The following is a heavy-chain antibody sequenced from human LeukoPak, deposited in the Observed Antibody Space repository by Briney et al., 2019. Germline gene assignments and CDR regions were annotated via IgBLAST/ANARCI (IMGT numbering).Heavy chain of an antibody. V-gene: IGHV1-58*01. CDR1: GFTFTSSA. D-gene: IGHD6-13*01. J-gene: IGHJ3*02. CDR2: IVVGSGNT. CDR3: AREWEEGAAAGTHDAFDI. Sequence: GTSVKVSCKASGFTFTSSAVQWVRQARGQRLEWIGWIVVGSGNTNYAQKFQERVTITRDMSTSTAYMELSSLRSEDTAVYYCAREWEEGAAAGTHDAFDIWGQGTMVTVSS.